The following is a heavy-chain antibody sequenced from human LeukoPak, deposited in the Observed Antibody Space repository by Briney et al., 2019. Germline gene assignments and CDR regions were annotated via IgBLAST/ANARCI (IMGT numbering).Heavy chain of an antibody. CDR2: ISYDGSNK. CDR1: GFTFSSYA. J-gene: IGHJ4*02. CDR3: ARDYLGY. Sequence: PGGSLRLSCAASGFTFSSYAMHWVRQAPGKGLEWVAVISYDGSNKYYADSVKGRFTISRDNSKNTLYLQMNSLRAEDTAVYYCARDYLGYWGQGTPVTVSS. V-gene: IGHV3-30-3*01.